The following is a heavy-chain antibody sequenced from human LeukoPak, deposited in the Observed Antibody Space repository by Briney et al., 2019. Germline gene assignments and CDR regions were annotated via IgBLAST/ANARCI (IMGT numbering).Heavy chain of an antibody. CDR3: ASDSFYDSGGYFYY. CDR2: ISTRGSA. CDR1: GGSISSYY. V-gene: IGHV4-4*07. J-gene: IGHJ4*02. D-gene: IGHD3-22*01. Sequence: SETLSLTCTVSGGSISSYYWSWIRQPPGKGLEWIGRISTRGSADYNPSLKSRVTLSVDTSKNQFSLKLSSVTAADTAMYYCASDSFYDSGGYFYYWGQGTLVTVSS.